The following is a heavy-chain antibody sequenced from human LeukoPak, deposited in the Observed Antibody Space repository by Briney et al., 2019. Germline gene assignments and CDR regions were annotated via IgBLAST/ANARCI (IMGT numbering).Heavy chain of an antibody. CDR1: GYIFTDYY. Sequence: GASVKVPCKASGYIFTDYYMHWVRQAPGQELGWMGRINPNSGGTNYAQKFQGRVTMTRDTSISTAYTELRSLRSDDTAVYYCARGGPMIVVTLFDYWGQGTLVTVSS. V-gene: IGHV1/OR15-1*01. CDR2: INPNSGGT. J-gene: IGHJ4*02. CDR3: ARGGPMIVVTLFDY. D-gene: IGHD3-22*01.